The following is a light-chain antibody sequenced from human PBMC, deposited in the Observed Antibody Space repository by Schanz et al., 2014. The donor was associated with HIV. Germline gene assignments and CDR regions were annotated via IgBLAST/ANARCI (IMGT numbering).Light chain of an antibody. CDR2: AAS. CDR3: QQYGGSPLT. CDR1: QTVSNRY. V-gene: IGKV3-20*01. J-gene: IGKJ4*01. Sequence: EIVLTQSPGTLSLSPGERVTLSCRASQTVSNRYLAWYQQKPGQAPRLLIYAASTRATGIPARFSGSGSGTEFTLTISSLQSEDFALYYCQQYGGSPLTFGGGTKVEIK.